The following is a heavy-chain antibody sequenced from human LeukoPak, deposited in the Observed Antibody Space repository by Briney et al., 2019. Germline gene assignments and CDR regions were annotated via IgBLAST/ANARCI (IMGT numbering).Heavy chain of an antibody. CDR3: ARHYDSSAYWYYFDY. D-gene: IGHD3-22*01. J-gene: IGHJ4*02. Sequence: SETLSLTCTVSGGSITNYYWSWIRQAPGKGLEWIGDIFYSGSTDYNPSLKSRVTISVDTSKNQFSLRLSSVTAADTAVYFCARHYDSSAYWYYFDYWGQGPLVTVSS. CDR1: GGSITNYY. V-gene: IGHV4-59*08. CDR2: IFYSGST.